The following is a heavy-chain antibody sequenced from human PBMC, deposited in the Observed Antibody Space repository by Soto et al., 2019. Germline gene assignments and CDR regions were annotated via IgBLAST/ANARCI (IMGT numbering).Heavy chain of an antibody. CDR1: AASFSKYY. J-gene: IGHJ4*02. D-gene: IGHD3-16*01. V-gene: IGHV4-59*01. Sequence: SETLSLTCTVSAASFSKYYWTWIRQPPGKGLEWIGYVYFSGNTNYNPSLKRRVSISIDTSKNQISLTLNSVTAADTAVYYCASVTFGGVVLAHWGQGTLVTVSS. CDR2: VYFSGNT. CDR3: ASVTFGGVVLAH.